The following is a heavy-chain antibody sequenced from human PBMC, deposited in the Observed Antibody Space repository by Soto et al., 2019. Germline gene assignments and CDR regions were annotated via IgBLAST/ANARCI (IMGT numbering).Heavy chain of an antibody. CDR3: ARDDEYSGNGMDV. Sequence: QVQLVESGGGVVQPGRSLRLSCAASGFTFSNYGMHWVRQAPGKGLEWVAVILNDGSNRYHADSVKDRFTISRDNSKNTLYLQTNSLRAEGTAVYYCARDDEYSGNGMDVWGQGTRVTGSP. J-gene: IGHJ6*01. D-gene: IGHD3-10*01. CDR2: ILNDGSNR. V-gene: IGHV3-33*01. CDR1: GFTFSNYG.